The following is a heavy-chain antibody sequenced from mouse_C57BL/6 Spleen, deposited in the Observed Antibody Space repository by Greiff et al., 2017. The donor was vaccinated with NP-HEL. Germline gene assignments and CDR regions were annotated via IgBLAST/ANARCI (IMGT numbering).Heavy chain of an antibody. Sequence: QVHLKQPGAELVRPGTSVKLSCKASGYTFTSYWMHWVKQRPGQGLEWIGVIDPSDSYTNYNQKFKGKATLTVDTSSSTAYMQLSSLTSEDSAVYYCARGDYGSSPFAYWGQGTLVTVSA. CDR2: IDPSDSYT. CDR1: GYTFTSYW. D-gene: IGHD1-1*01. V-gene: IGHV1-59*01. J-gene: IGHJ3*01. CDR3: ARGDYGSSPFAY.